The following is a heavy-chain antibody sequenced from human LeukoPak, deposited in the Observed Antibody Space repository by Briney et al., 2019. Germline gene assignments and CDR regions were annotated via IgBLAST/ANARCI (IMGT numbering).Heavy chain of an antibody. D-gene: IGHD1-14*01. J-gene: IGHJ4*02. CDR2: ICVGGGST. CDR3: AKFNGWVAGRNYFDY. CDR1: AFTFNSYA. Sequence: GGSLRLFCAASAFTFNSYAMSWVRPAPGKGLEWVSAICVGGGSTYYADSVKGRFAISRDISNNTLYLQMKSLRADDTALYYCAKFNGWVAGRNYFDYWAREPWSPSPQ. V-gene: IGHV3-23*01.